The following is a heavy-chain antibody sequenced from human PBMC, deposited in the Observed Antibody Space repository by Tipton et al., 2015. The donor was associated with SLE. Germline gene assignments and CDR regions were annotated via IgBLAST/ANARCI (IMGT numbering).Heavy chain of an antibody. CDR1: GHSISSGYY. D-gene: IGHD6-13*01. Sequence: TLSLTCNVSGHSISSGYYWGWIRQFPGKGLEWIGSFYHSGSTYYNPSLKSRVTISVDTSKNQFSLRLSSVTAADTAVYYCGRVYSSSWPIDYWGQGTLVTVSS. V-gene: IGHV4-38-2*02. CDR3: GRVYSSSWPIDY. J-gene: IGHJ4*02. CDR2: FYHSGST.